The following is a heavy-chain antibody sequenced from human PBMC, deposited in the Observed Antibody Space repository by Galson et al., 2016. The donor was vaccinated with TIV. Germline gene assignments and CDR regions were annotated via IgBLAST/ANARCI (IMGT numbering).Heavy chain of an antibody. D-gene: IGHD3-10*01. Sequence: SLRLSCAASGFTFGDYFTNWVRQAPGKGLEWVSSISTSSSFIYYADSVKGRFTISRDNAKSSLYLQMNSLRAEDTAVYYCARDPPLEYYYGSGSYPYWGQGTLVTVSS. J-gene: IGHJ4*02. V-gene: IGHV3-21*01. CDR3: ARDPPLEYYYGSGSYPY. CDR1: GFTFGDYF. CDR2: ISTSSSFI.